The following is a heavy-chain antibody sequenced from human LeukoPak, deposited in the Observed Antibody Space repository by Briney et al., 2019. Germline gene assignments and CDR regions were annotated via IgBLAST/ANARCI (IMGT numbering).Heavy chain of an antibody. CDR2: ISSSSSYI. CDR1: GFTFSSYS. D-gene: IGHD6-6*01. V-gene: IGHV3-21*04. J-gene: IGHJ4*02. Sequence: GGSLRLSCAASGFTFSSYSMNWVRQAPGKGPEWVSSISSSSSYIYYADSVKGRFTISRDNAKNSLYLQMNSLRAEDTAVYYCARGNSSSAAIDYWGQGTLVTVSS. CDR3: ARGNSSSAAIDY.